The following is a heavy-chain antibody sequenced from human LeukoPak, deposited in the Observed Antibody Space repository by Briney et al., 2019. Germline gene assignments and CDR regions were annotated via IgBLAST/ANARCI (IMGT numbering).Heavy chain of an antibody. V-gene: IGHV1-3*01. D-gene: IGHD2-2*01. CDR3: TRDRVVPNAGPRLYNWFDP. J-gene: IGHJ5*02. Sequence: ASVKVSCKASGYTFTSYAMHWVRQAPGQRLEWMGWINAGNGNTKYSQKFQGRVTITRDTSASTAYMELNSLRSEDTAVYYCTRDRVVPNAGPRLYNWFDPWGQGTLVTVSS. CDR2: INAGNGNT. CDR1: GYTFTSYA.